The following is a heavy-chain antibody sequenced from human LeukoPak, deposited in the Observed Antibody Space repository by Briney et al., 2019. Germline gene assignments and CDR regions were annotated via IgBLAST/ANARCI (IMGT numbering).Heavy chain of an antibody. Sequence: ASVKVSCKASGYSFTSYGIRWVRPAPGQGLEWLGWISTYNANTNYALKLKGRVTLTTDTSTSTAYMELKSLRSDDTAVYYCAREECSIGVCYPSGYWGQGTLVTVSS. D-gene: IGHD2-8*01. CDR3: AREECSIGVCYPSGY. V-gene: IGHV1-18*01. CDR1: GYSFTSYG. CDR2: ISTYNANT. J-gene: IGHJ4*02.